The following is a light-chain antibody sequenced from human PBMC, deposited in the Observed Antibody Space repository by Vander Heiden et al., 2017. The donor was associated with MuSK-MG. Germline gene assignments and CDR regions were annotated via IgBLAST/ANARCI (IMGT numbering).Light chain of an antibody. CDR3: YSYHNSLSGSVV. CDR1: SSNLGAGDD. V-gene: IGLV1-40*01. Sequence: QSVLTQPPSVSGAPGQRVTISCTGSSSNLGAGDDVHWYQQFLGTAPKLLIFVINNRPSGVSDRFAGSTSGTSDSPATTALQAEDEADDDGYSYHNSLSGSVVFGGGTKLTVL. J-gene: IGLJ2*01. CDR2: VIN.